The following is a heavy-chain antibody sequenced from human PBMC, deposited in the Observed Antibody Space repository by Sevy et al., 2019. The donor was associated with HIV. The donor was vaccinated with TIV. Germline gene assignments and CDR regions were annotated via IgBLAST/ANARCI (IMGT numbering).Heavy chain of an antibody. V-gene: IGHV3-7*01. Sequence: GESLKISCAASGFTFSSYWMSWVRQAPGKGLEWVANIKQDGSEEYYVDSVKGRFTISRDNAKNSLYLQMNSLRAEDTAVYYCARDVGKQHIFDYWGQGTLVTVSS. D-gene: IGHD6-13*01. J-gene: IGHJ4*02. CDR2: IKQDGSEE. CDR3: ARDVGKQHIFDY. CDR1: GFTFSSYW.